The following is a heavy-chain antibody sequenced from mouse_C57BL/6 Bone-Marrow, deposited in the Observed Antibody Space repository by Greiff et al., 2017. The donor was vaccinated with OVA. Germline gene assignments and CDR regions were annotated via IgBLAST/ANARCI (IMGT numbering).Heavy chain of an antibody. Sequence: QVQLQQSGPGLVQPSQSLSITCTVSGFSLNSYGVHWVSQSPGKGLEWMGVIWRGGRTDSHAAFMSRLSITKDTSKSQFFFKMNSLQADDTAIYYCANNNDYLSYFYYWGQGTPLTVSS. J-gene: IGHJ2*01. V-gene: IGHV2-5*01. D-gene: IGHD2-4*01. CDR2: IWRGGRT. CDR1: GFSLNSYG. CDR3: ANNNDYLSYFYY.